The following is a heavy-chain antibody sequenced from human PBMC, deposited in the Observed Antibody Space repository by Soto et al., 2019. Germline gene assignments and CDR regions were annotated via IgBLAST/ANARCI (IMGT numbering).Heavy chain of an antibody. Sequence: QVQLVHSGAEVKKPGASLKVSCKASGFTFTSYDIGWLRQAAGQGLEWLRWMNPNSGNTGDAKKFKCRVTMTRNTAIGTAYMDLSSLRSEHRAVYYCALIPSYDTSGPLDYYYGLDVCGQLTTVNLS. CDR2: MNPNSGNT. CDR3: ALIPSYDTSGPLDYYYGLDV. V-gene: IGHV1-8*01. CDR1: GFTFTSYD. D-gene: IGHD3-22*01. J-gene: IGHJ6*02.